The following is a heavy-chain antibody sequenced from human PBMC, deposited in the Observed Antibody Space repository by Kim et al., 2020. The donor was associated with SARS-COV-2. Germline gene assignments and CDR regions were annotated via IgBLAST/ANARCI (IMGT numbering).Heavy chain of an antibody. J-gene: IGHJ2*01. CDR3: AASVMDSSSWYGWYFDL. D-gene: IGHD6-13*01. V-gene: IGHV4-59*13. CDR2: IYYSGST. CDR1: GGSISSYY. Sequence: SETLSLTCTVSGGSISSYYWSWIRQPPGKGLEWIGYIYYSGSTNYNPSLKSRVTISVDTSKNQFSLKLSSVTAADTAVYYCAASVMDSSSWYGWYFDLWGRGTLVTVSS.